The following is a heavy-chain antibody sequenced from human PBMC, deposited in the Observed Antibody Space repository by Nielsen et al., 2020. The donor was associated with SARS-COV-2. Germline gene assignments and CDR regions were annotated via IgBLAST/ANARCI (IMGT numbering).Heavy chain of an antibody. CDR1: GFTFSSYA. CDR3: TRAQRPYYDSSGYSGY. V-gene: IGHV3-30*04. Sequence: GGSLRLSCAASGFTFSSYAMHWVRQAPGKGLEWVAVMSYDGSHKYHADSVKGRFTISRDNSKNTLYLQMNSLRAEDTAVYHCTRAQRPYYDSSGYSGYWGQGTLVTVSS. J-gene: IGHJ4*02. CDR2: MSYDGSHK. D-gene: IGHD3-22*01.